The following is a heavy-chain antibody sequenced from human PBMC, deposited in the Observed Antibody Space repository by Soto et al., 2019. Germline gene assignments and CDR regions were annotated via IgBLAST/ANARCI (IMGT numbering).Heavy chain of an antibody. V-gene: IGHV4-31*03. D-gene: IGHD2-15*01. J-gene: IGHJ4*02. CDR1: GGSISSGACY. Sequence: QVQLRESGPGLVKPSQTLSLTCTVSGGSISSGACYWSWIRQHPGRGLEWIGHIYYSGSTFYNSSLKSRVTISVDTSKNQFSLKLSSVTAADTAVYYCARVYCSGGSCYRFDYWGQGTLVTVSS. CDR3: ARVYCSGGSCYRFDY. CDR2: IYYSGST.